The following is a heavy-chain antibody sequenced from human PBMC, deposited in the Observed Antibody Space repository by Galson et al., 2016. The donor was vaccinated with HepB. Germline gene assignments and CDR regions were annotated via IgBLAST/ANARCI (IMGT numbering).Heavy chain of an antibody. CDR1: GFTFSDYY. CDR2: ISGSSSYT. D-gene: IGHD1-26*01. V-gene: IGHV3-11*03. Sequence: SLRLSCAASGFTFSDYYMSWIRQAPGKGLEWVSYISGSSSYTNYADSVRGRFTISRDNAQNSLYMQMNSLRADDTAVYYCARQGSVGVTHYWGRGPLVTVSS. CDR3: ARQGSVGVTHY. J-gene: IGHJ4*02.